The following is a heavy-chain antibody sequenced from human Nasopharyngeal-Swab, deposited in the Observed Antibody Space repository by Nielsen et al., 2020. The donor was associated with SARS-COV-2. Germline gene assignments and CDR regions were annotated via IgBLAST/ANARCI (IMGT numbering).Heavy chain of an antibody. CDR2: IKQDGSEK. CDR1: GFNFSSYW. Sequence: GGSLSLSCAASGFNFSSYWMSWVRQAPGKGLEWVAKIKQDGSEKYYVDSVKGRFTISRDNAKNSLYLQLNSLRAEDTAMYYCAKHTSGWGWFDPWGLGTLVTVSS. J-gene: IGHJ5*02. V-gene: IGHV3-7*03. D-gene: IGHD6-19*01. CDR3: AKHTSGWGWFDP.